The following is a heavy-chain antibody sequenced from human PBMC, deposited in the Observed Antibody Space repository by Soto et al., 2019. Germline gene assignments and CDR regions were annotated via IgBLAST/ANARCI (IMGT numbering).Heavy chain of an antibody. D-gene: IGHD2-2*01. Sequence: EMQLVESGGGLVQPGGSLRLSCAASEFTISAYWMSWVRQAPGKGLEWVANIKEDGSEKYYVDSVKGRFTISRDNAENSLYLQMNSLRAEDTAVYYCARDWPGVVVEPPPMGPGWFVPWGQGTLVTVSS. CDR2: IKEDGSEK. J-gene: IGHJ5*02. CDR1: EFTISAYW. CDR3: ARDWPGVVVEPPPMGPGWFVP. V-gene: IGHV3-7*01.